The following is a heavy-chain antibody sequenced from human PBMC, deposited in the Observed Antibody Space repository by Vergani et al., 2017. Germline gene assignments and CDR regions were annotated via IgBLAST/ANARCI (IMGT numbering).Heavy chain of an antibody. V-gene: IGHV1-69*13. Sequence: QGQLAQSGAEVKKPGSSVKVFCKASGGTFSSNFISWVRQAPGQGLEWMGRIIPIFGTTSYAQKFQGRVTILADESTSTAYMELSSLRSEDTAVHYCARSSGYYSYYFDFWGQGTLVTVSS. CDR2: IIPIFGTT. CDR3: ARSSGYYSYYFDF. CDR1: GGTFSSNF. D-gene: IGHD3-22*01. J-gene: IGHJ4*02.